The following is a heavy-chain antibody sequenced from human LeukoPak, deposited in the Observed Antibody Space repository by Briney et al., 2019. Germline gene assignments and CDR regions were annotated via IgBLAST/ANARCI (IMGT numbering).Heavy chain of an antibody. CDR3: ARGNYDILTGCYPSDY. J-gene: IGHJ4*02. D-gene: IGHD3-9*01. CDR2: IYYSGST. V-gene: IGHV4-59*08. Sequence: SETLSLTCTVSGGSISSYYWSWIRQPPGKGLEWIGYIYYSGSTNYNPSLKSRVTISVDTSKNQFPLKLSSVTAADTAVYYCARGNYDILTGCYPSDYWGQGTLVTVSS. CDR1: GGSISSYY.